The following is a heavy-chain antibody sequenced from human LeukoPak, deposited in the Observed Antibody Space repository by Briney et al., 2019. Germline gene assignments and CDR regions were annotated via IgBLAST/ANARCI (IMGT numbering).Heavy chain of an antibody. D-gene: IGHD2-21*02. J-gene: IGHJ5*02. V-gene: IGHV4-59*08. Sequence: RTSETLSLTCTVSGGSITTSYWSWVRQPPGKGLEWIGYIYYSGSTDYNPSLKSRVTISVDTSKNQFSLKLSSVTAADTAVYYCARQYCGGDCYNNWFDPWGQGTLVTVSS. CDR3: ARQYCGGDCYNNWFDP. CDR2: IYYSGST. CDR1: GGSITTSY.